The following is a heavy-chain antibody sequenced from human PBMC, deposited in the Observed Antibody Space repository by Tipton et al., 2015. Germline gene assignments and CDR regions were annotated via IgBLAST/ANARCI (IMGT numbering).Heavy chain of an antibody. CDR3: MRHIVVGSNNYFDP. Sequence: TLSLTCTVSGGSISSGKYYWSWIRQHPGKGLEWIGYIYYSGTTYYNPSLKSRLTISVDTSTNQFSLKLTSVTAADTALYYCMRHIVVGSNNYFDPWGQGLLVTVSS. V-gene: IGHV4-39*01. D-gene: IGHD2-15*01. CDR2: IYYSGTT. CDR1: GGSISSGKYY. J-gene: IGHJ5*02.